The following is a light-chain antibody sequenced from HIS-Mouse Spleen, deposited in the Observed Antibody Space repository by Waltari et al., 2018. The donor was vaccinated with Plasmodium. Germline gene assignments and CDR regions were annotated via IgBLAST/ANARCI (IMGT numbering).Light chain of an antibody. CDR2: EGS. V-gene: IGLV2-23*01. CDR1: SPNVGSYKL. J-gene: IGLJ3*02. Sequence: QSALTQPASVSGSPGQPITISCTGTSPNVGSYKLVSCYQQHPGKAPKLMIYEGSKRPSGVSNRFSGSKSGNTASLTISGLQAEDEADYYCCSYAGSSTNWVFGGGTKLTVL. CDR3: CSYAGSSTNWV.